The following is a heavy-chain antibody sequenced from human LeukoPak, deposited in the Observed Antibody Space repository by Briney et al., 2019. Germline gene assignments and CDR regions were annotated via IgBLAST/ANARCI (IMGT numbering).Heavy chain of an antibody. D-gene: IGHD3-9*01. CDR3: ARDRYFDWSFDY. CDR2: ISSSGSDI. J-gene: IGHJ4*02. CDR1: GFTFSNYE. Sequence: GGSLRLSCAASGFTFSNYEMHWVRQAPGKGLEWVSYISSSGSDIYYADSVKGRFTISRDNAKNSLYLQMNSLRAEDTAVYYCARDRYFDWSFDYWGQGTLVTVSS. V-gene: IGHV3-48*03.